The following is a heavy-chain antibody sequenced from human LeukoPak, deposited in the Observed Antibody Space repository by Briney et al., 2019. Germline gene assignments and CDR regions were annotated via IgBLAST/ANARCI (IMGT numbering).Heavy chain of an antibody. V-gene: IGHV1-46*01. J-gene: IGHJ4*02. D-gene: IGHD2-21*01. Sequence: ASVKVSCKASGYTFITYYMHWVRQAPGQGLEWMGIINPDSGSTNYAQSFQGRVTMTRDTSTSTVYMELSSLRSEDTAVYYCARDLQARVALYSPDFWGQGTLVTVSS. CDR1: GYTFITYY. CDR3: ARDLQARVALYSPDF. CDR2: INPDSGST.